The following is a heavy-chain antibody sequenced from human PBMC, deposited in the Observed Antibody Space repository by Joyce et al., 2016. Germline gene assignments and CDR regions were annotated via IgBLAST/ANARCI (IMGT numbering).Heavy chain of an antibody. Sequence: QLQLQESGPGLVKPSETLSLTCNVSSGSFSSGGFFWAWIRQRPGMGLEWIGSMYNSGSPNSNPSLKSRLTMSIDTSQRHLSLQLNSVTAADTAVYYCAKYNTASGFFDPWGQGTLVTVSS. CDR2: MYNSGSP. D-gene: IGHD6-6*01. J-gene: IGHJ5*02. V-gene: IGHV4-31*03. CDR3: AKYNTASGFFDP. CDR1: SGSFSSGGFF.